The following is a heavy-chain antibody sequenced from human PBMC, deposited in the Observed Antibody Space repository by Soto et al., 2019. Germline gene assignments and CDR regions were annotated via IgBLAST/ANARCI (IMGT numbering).Heavy chain of an antibody. Sequence: SETLSLTCTVSGGSISSYYWSWIRQPPGKGLEWIGYIYYSGSTNYNPSLKSRVTISVDTSKNQFSLKLSSVTAADTAVYYCARLGGTTYYDILTGFGPFDPWGQGNLVTVSS. CDR2: IYYSGST. CDR1: GGSISSYY. V-gene: IGHV4-59*01. D-gene: IGHD3-9*01. J-gene: IGHJ5*02. CDR3: ARLGGTTYYDILTGFGPFDP.